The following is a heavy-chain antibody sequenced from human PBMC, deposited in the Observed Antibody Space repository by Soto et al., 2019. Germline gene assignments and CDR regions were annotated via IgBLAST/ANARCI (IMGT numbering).Heavy chain of an antibody. CDR1: GGTFSSYA. V-gene: IGHV1-69*13. Sequence: SVKVSCKASGGTFSSYAISWVRQAPGQGLEWMGGIIPIFGTANYAQKFQGRVTITADESTSTAYMELSSLRSEDTAVYYCARDHPDRYCSGGSCYHQLRFEPWGQGPLVTVSS. D-gene: IGHD2-15*01. CDR3: ARDHPDRYCSGGSCYHQLRFEP. CDR2: IIPIFGTA. J-gene: IGHJ5*02.